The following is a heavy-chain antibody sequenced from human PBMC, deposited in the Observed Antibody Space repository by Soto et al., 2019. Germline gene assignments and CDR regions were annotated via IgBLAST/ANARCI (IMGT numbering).Heavy chain of an antibody. CDR3: ARSMYPAARPYWFDP. CDR2: IYPGDSDT. D-gene: IGHD6-6*01. Sequence: PGESLKISCKGSGYSFTSYWIGWVRQMPGKGLEWMGIIYPGDSDTRYSPSFQGQVTISADKSISTAYLQWSSLKASDTAMYYCARSMYPAARPYWFDPWGQGTLVTVS. J-gene: IGHJ5*02. CDR1: GYSFTSYW. V-gene: IGHV5-51*01.